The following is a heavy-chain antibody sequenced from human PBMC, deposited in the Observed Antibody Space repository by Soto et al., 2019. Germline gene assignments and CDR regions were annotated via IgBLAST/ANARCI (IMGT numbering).Heavy chain of an antibody. J-gene: IGHJ4*02. CDR1: GFTFSSYG. Sequence: GGSLRLSCAASGFTFSSYGMHWVRQAPGKGLEWVAVIWYDGSNKYYADSVKGRFTISRDNSKNTLYLQMNSLRAEDTAVYYCARDPKSGRYYFDYWGQGTLVTVSS. CDR2: IWYDGSNK. CDR3: ARDPKSGRYYFDY. D-gene: IGHD1-26*01. V-gene: IGHV3-33*01.